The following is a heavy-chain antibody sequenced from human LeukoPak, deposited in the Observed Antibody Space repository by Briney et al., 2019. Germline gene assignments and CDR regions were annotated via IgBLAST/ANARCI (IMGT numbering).Heavy chain of an antibody. D-gene: IGHD6-13*01. Sequence: SGPTLVKPTQTLTLTCSFSGFSLNTYGVGVGWIRQPPGKALEWLALIYWDDDKRYSPSLKSRLTITKDTSKNQVVLTMTNMDPVDTATYYCAHRRGAGSSWYGEYYFDYWGQGTLVTVSS. CDR3: AHRRGAGSSWYGEYYFDY. CDR1: GFSLNTYGVG. CDR2: IYWDDDK. J-gene: IGHJ4*02. V-gene: IGHV2-5*02.